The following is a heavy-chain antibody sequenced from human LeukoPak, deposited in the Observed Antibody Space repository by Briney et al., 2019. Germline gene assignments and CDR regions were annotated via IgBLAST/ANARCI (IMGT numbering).Heavy chain of an antibody. CDR3: ATGRLRFLEWLPDY. CDR2: ISSSSTYI. D-gene: IGHD3-3*01. J-gene: IGHJ4*02. CDR1: RFTFSSYS. V-gene: IGHV3-21*01. Sequence: GGSLRLSCAASRFTFSSYSMNWVRQAPGKGLEWVSSISSSSTYIYYADSLKGRFTISRDNAKNSLYLQMNSLRAEDTAVYYCATGRLRFLEWLPDYWGQGTLVTVSS.